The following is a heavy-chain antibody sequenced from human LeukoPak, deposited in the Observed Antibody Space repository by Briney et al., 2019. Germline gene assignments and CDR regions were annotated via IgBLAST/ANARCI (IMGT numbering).Heavy chain of an antibody. D-gene: IGHD6-19*01. CDR2: ISSSSGTI. CDR1: GFTFNSYS. Sequence: PGGSLRLSCAASGFTFNSYSMNWVRQAPGKGLEWVSYISSSSGTIYYADSVKGRFTISRDNSKNTLSLQMNSLRAEDTAVYYCAQLCAGISVGPCFDCWGQGTLVTVSS. J-gene: IGHJ4*02. V-gene: IGHV3-48*01. CDR3: AQLCAGISVGPCFDC.